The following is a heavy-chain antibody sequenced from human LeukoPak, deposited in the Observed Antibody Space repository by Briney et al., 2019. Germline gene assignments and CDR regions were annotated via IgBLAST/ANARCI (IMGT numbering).Heavy chain of an antibody. J-gene: IGHJ4*02. D-gene: IGHD2-15*01. CDR1: GYTFTTYD. CDR2: MNPNSGNT. CDR3: ARVAGPIDY. Sequence: ASAKVSCKASGYTFTTYDINWVRQATGQGLEWMGWMNPNSGNTGYAHKFQGRVTMTRNTAISTAYMELSSLRSDDTAVYFCARVAGPIDYWGQGTLVTVSS. V-gene: IGHV1-8*01.